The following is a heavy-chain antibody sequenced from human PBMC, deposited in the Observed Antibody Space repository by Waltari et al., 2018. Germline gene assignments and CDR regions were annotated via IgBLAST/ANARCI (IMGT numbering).Heavy chain of an antibody. V-gene: IGHV3-7*01. CDR1: GFPFSSQW. Sequence: EVQLVESGGGLVQPGGSLRLSCAASGFPFSSQWMSWVRQAPGKGLEWVANIKQDGSEKYYVDSVKGRFTISRDNAKNSLYLQMNSLRAEDTAVYYCARRATDLDYWGQGTLVTVSS. CDR3: ARRATDLDY. J-gene: IGHJ4*02. D-gene: IGHD1-26*01. CDR2: IKQDGSEK.